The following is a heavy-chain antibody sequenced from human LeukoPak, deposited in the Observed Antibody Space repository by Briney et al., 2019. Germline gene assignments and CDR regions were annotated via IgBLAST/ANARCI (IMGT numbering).Heavy chain of an antibody. CDR3: ARSSILEWLRYYYYYMDV. CDR1: GFTFSSYS. Sequence: GGSLRLSCAASGFTFSSYSMNWVHQAPGKGLEWVSSISSSSSYIYYADSVKGRFTISRDNAKNSLYLQMNSLRAEDTAVYYCARSSILEWLRYYYYYMDVWGKGTTVTVSS. J-gene: IGHJ6*03. D-gene: IGHD3-3*01. V-gene: IGHV3-21*01. CDR2: ISSSSSYI.